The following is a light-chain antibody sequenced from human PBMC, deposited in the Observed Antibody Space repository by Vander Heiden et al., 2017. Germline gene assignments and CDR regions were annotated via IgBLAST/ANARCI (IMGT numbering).Light chain of an antibody. Sequence: DIVLTQSPDSLAVSLGARATINCKSSARVSYCSNNQNYLAWYQQKPGQPPKLLIYWASNRESGVPDRFSGSGSGTDFTLTISSLQAEDVAVYYCQQYYSTPRTFGGGTKVEIK. CDR1: ARVSYCSNNQNY. V-gene: IGKV4-1*01. J-gene: IGKJ4*02. CDR2: WAS. CDR3: QQYYSTPRT.